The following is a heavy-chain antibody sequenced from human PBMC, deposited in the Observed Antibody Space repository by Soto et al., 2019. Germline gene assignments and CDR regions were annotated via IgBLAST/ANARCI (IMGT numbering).Heavy chain of an antibody. D-gene: IGHD3-10*02. J-gene: IGHJ6*03. CDR2: ISGNGGGT. V-gene: IGHV3-64*01. CDR3: ARLVRPDFYYMDV. Sequence: EVQLAESGGGLAQPGGSLRLSCAASGFTFSGYAMDWVRQAPGKGLGYVSGISGNGGGTYYAHSVRGRFTISRDNSKNTVYLQTDSMRPKDIAVDYCARLVRPDFYYMDVWGQGTTVTVSS. CDR1: GFTFSGYA.